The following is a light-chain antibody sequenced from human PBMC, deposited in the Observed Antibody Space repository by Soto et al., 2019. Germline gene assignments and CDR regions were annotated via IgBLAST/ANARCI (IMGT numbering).Light chain of an antibody. CDR2: DAS. V-gene: IGKV3-20*01. CDR3: QQFSSYPLT. J-gene: IGKJ4*01. CDR1: QTVRNNY. Sequence: EFVLTQSPGTLSLSPGERATLSCRASQTVRNNYLAWYQQKPGQAPRLLIYDASSRATGIPDRFSAGGSGTDFTLTISRLEHEDFAVYYCQQFSSYPLTFGGGTKVEIK.